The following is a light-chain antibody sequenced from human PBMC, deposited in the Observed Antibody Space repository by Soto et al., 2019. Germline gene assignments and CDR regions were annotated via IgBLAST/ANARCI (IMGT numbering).Light chain of an antibody. J-gene: IGKJ5*01. Sequence: EIVMTQAPATTTPSSGDTATLSCRASQSVDTNLAWYVQKPGQAPRRLMYGVSTWGTGVPARFSGSGSGTEFTLTISSLQSEDFAIYYCQQYKSWPITFGQGTRLEIK. CDR1: QSVDTN. CDR2: GVS. CDR3: QQYKSWPIT. V-gene: IGKV3D-15*01.